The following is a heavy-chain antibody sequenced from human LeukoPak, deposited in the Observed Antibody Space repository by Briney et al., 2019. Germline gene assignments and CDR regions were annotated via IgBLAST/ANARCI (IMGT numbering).Heavy chain of an antibody. Sequence: GGSLRLSCAASGFTFSSYSMNWVRQAPGKGLEWVSVIYSGGSTYYADSVKGRFTISRDNSKNTLYLQMNSLRAEDTAVYYCVVTTSYFDYWGQGTLVTVSS. CDR3: VVTTSYFDY. CDR1: GFTFSSYS. J-gene: IGHJ4*02. D-gene: IGHD4-17*01. CDR2: IYSGGST. V-gene: IGHV3-53*01.